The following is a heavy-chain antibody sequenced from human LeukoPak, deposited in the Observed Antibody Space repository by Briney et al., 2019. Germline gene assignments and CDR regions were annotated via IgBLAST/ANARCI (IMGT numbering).Heavy chain of an antibody. CDR2: ISGSGGST. CDR1: GFTFSSYA. J-gene: IGHJ4*02. D-gene: IGHD3-22*01. V-gene: IGHV3-23*01. CDR3: AKDVRYYYDSSGYSEFDY. Sequence: GGSLRLSCAASGFTFSSYAMSWVRQAPGKGLEWVSAISGSGGSTYYADSVKGRFTISRDNSKNTLYLQMNSLRAEDTAVYYCAKDVRYYYDSSGYSEFDYWGQGTLVTVSS.